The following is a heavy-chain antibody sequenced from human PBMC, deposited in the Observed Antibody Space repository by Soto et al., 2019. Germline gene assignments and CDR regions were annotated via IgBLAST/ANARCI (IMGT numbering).Heavy chain of an antibody. J-gene: IGHJ4*02. CDR1: GFTFSSYG. Sequence: QVQLVESGGGVVKHGRSLRLSCAASGFTFSSYGMHWVRQAPGKGLEWVAVIWYDGSNKYYADSVKGRFTISRDNSKNTLYLQMNSLRAEDTAVYYCARETPYCSGGSCYLDYWGQGTLVTVSS. V-gene: IGHV3-33*01. CDR2: IWYDGSNK. CDR3: ARETPYCSGGSCYLDY. D-gene: IGHD2-15*01.